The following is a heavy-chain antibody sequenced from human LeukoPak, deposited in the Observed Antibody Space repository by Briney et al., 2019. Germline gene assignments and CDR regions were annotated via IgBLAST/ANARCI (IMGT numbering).Heavy chain of an antibody. CDR2: ISAYNGNT. CDR1: GYTFTSYG. D-gene: IGHD6-19*01. V-gene: IGHV1-18*01. Sequence: ASVKVSCKASGYTFTSYGISWVRRAPGQGLEWMGWISAYNGNTNYAQKLQGRVTMTTDTSTSTAYMELRSLRSEDTAVYYCARFAVHRRITVAGQFGLDYWGQGTLVSLSS. CDR3: ARFAVHRRITVAGQFGLDY. J-gene: IGHJ4*02.